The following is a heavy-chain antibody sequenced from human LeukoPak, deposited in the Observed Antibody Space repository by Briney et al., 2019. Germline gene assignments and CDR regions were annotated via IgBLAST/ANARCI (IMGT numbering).Heavy chain of an antibody. V-gene: IGHV3-21*01. J-gene: IGHJ6*03. CDR2: ISSFSGYI. CDR3: ARDPSPRTSYYYYYMDV. CDR1: GGSISSSSYY. Sequence: ETLSLTCTVSGGSISSSSYYWGWVRQAPGKGLEWVSSISSFSGYIYYADSVKGRFTISRDNAKNSLHLQMNSLRVEDTAVYYCARDPSPRTSYYYYYMDVWGKGTTVTVSS. D-gene: IGHD2-2*01.